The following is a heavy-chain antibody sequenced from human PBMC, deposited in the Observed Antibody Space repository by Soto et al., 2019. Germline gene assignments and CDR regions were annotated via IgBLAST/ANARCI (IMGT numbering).Heavy chain of an antibody. V-gene: IGHV4-39*01. Sequence: QLQLQESGPGLVKPSETLSLTCTVSGGSISSSSYYWGWIRQPPGKGLEWIGSIYYSGSTYYNPSLKSRVTISVDTSKNQFSLMLSSVTAADTAVYYCARKYYGSGRDYYGMDVWGQGTTVTVSS. J-gene: IGHJ6*02. CDR3: ARKYYGSGRDYYGMDV. CDR1: GGSISSSSYY. D-gene: IGHD3-10*01. CDR2: IYYSGST.